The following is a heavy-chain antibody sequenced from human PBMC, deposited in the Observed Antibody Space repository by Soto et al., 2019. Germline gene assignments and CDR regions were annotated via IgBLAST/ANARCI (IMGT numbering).Heavy chain of an antibody. J-gene: IGHJ5*02. CDR2: IDPSDSYT. CDR3: ARKGPSISGFDP. CDR1: GYGFTSYW. Sequence: GESLKISCKGSGYGFTSYWISWVRQMPGKGLEWMGRIDPSDSYTNYSPSFQGHVTISADKSISTAYLQWSSLKASDTAMYYCARKGPSISGFDPWGQGTLVTVSS. V-gene: IGHV5-10-1*01.